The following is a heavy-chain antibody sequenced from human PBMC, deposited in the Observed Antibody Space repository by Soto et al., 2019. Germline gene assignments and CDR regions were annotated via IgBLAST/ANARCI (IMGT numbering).Heavy chain of an antibody. Sequence: SGGSLRLSCAASGFTFSSYAMSWVRQAPGKGLEWVSAISGSGGSTYYADSVKGRFTISRDNSKNTLYLQMNSLRAEDTAVYYCAKDWEVVVVVAATCAFDIWGQGTMVTVSS. V-gene: IGHV3-23*01. J-gene: IGHJ3*02. CDR2: ISGSGGST. CDR3: AKDWEVVVVVAATCAFDI. CDR1: GFTFSSYA. D-gene: IGHD2-15*01.